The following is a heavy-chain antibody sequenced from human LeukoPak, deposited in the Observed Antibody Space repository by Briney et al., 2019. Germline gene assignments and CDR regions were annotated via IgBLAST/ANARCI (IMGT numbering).Heavy chain of an antibody. CDR1: QFTFNGSW. V-gene: IGHV3-7*01. D-gene: IGHD1-1*01. Sequence: GGSLRLSCADSQFTFNGSWMNWVRQAPGKGLEWVANMDPTGSQKRYVDSVRGRFTISKDNPGASLYRDMHSLRAEDTAIYYCAIWTSGNYWGQGTLVTVSS. CDR3: AIWTSGNY. J-gene: IGHJ4*02. CDR2: MDPTGSQK.